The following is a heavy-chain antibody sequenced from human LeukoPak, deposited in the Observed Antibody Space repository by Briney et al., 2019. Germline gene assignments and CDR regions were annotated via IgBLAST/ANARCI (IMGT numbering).Heavy chain of an antibody. V-gene: IGHV4-34*01. CDR3: ATGPRIAAAGPFDS. Sequence: AETLSLTCAVYGGSFSGYYGSWIRQPPGKGLEWIGKINQSRSTNYNPSLKTRVTIIVNASKNQFSLKLISVTSADAAVSYCATGPRIAAAGPFDSWGQGTLVTVSS. D-gene: IGHD6-13*01. CDR2: INQSRST. J-gene: IGHJ4*02. CDR1: GGSFSGYY.